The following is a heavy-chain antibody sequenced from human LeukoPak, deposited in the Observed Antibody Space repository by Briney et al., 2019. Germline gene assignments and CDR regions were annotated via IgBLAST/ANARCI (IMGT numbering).Heavy chain of an antibody. CDR3: AKDVSSSWYYYYGVDV. V-gene: IGHV3-30*18. CDR1: GFTFSSYG. Sequence: GGSLRLSCAASGFTFSSYGMHWVRQAPGKGLEWVALISYDGSNKYYADSVKGRFTISRDNSKNTLYPQMNSLRAEDTAVYYCAKDVSSSWYYYYGVDVWGKGTTVTVSS. J-gene: IGHJ6*04. D-gene: IGHD6-13*01. CDR2: ISYDGSNK.